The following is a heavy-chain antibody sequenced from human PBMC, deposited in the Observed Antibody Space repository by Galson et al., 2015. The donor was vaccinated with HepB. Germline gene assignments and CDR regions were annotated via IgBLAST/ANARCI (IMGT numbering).Heavy chain of an antibody. D-gene: IGHD3-22*01. CDR2: ISDDGGST. J-gene: IGHJ4*02. CDR1: GFAFRTYA. V-gene: IGHV3-23*01. CDR3: ARDLRGYSTITEY. Sequence: SLRLSCAPSGFAFRTYAMSWVRQAPGKGLEWVSAISDDGGSTNYADSVKGRFTISRDNSKNTLYLQVNSLRAEDTAVYYCARDLRGYSTITEYWGQGTLVTVSS.